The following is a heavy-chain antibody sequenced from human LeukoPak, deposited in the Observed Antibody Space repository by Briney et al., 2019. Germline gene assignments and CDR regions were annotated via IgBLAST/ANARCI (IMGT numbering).Heavy chain of an antibody. V-gene: IGHV3-48*03. D-gene: IGHD2-8*01. CDR2: ISSGGNTE. J-gene: IGHJ4*02. CDR1: GFSLTNYE. CDR3: ARDTVNGPFVISLDY. Sequence: PGGSLRLSCTASGFSLTNYEMNWVRQTPGKGLEWVSHISSGGNTEYYADSVRGRFTMARDNAKNSPFLQMNRLRAEDTAIYYCARDTVNGPFVISLDYWGQGALVTVSS.